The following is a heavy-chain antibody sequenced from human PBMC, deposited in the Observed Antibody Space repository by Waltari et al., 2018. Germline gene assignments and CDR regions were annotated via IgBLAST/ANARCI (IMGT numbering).Heavy chain of an antibody. Sequence: QVQLQESGPGLVKPSETLSLTCTVSGGSISSYYWSWIRQPPGKGLEWIGEIYYSGGPNSNPSLKSRVTISVDTSKNQFSLKLSSVTAADTAVYYCASYSRGGYYTWLGYFDLWGRGTLVTVSS. V-gene: IGHV4-59*13. J-gene: IGHJ2*01. CDR1: GGSISSYY. CDR2: IYYSGGP. D-gene: IGHD3-3*01. CDR3: ASYSRGGYYTWLGYFDL.